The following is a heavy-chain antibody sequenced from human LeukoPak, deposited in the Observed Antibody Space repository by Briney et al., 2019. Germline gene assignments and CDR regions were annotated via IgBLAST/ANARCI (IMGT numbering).Heavy chain of an antibody. CDR3: ATELRWKDH. CDR2: MKPNSGNT. D-gene: IGHD4-23*01. CDR1: GGTFSSYA. J-gene: IGHJ4*02. V-gene: IGHV1-8*02. Sequence: ASVNVSCKASGGTFSSYAINWVRQATGQGLEWMGYMKPNSGNTGYAQKFQGRVTMTRDTSISTAYMELSSLTSEDTAVYYCATELRWKDHWGQGTLVTVSS.